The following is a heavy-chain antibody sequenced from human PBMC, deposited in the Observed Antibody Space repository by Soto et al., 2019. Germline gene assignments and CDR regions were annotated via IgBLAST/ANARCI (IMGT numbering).Heavy chain of an antibody. CDR3: AACPCRSTSCYTAPHF. CDR1: GYSFTNYG. Sequence: ASVKVSCKASGYSFTNYGISWVRQAPGQGLECMGWISADNGDAKYALNLQGRVTMTIDTSTSTAYMELRSLRSDDTAVYYCAACPCRSTSCYTAPHFWGQGTLVTVSS. CDR2: ISADNGDA. D-gene: IGHD2-2*02. V-gene: IGHV1-18*04. J-gene: IGHJ4*02.